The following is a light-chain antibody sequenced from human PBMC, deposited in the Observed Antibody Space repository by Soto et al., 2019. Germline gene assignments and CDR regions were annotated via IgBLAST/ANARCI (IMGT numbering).Light chain of an antibody. CDR2: GGS. V-gene: IGLV2-23*01. Sequence: QSVLTQPASVSGSPGQSITISCTGTGSDVGSFNLVSWYQQHPDKVPKVIIFGGSSRPSGVSHRFSGSKSGNTASLTISGLQAEDEAEYFCCSYTHSGNYVFGTGTKLTVL. J-gene: IGLJ1*01. CDR3: CSYTHSGNYV. CDR1: GSDVGSFNL.